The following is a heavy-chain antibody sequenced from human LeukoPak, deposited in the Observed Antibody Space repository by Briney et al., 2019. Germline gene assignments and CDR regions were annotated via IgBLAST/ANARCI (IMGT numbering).Heavy chain of an antibody. J-gene: IGHJ5*02. CDR2: ITSTSSYI. Sequence: GGSLRLSCAAPGFAFSSYAMNWVRQAPGKGLEWVSSITSTSSYIYYADSVKGRFTISRDNAKNSLYLQMNSLRAEDTAVYYCARDDGGYCSSTSCYLGWFDPWGQGTLVTVSS. D-gene: IGHD2-2*03. V-gene: IGHV3-21*01. CDR1: GFAFSSYA. CDR3: ARDDGGYCSSTSCYLGWFDP.